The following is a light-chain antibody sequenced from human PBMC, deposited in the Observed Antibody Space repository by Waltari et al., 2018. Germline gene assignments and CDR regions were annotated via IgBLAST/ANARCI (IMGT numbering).Light chain of an antibody. J-gene: IGKJ2*01. V-gene: IGKV3-15*01. Sequence: ETVMTQSPVTLSVSPGESVTLSCRASQSISRDLAWYQQRPGQPPRLLIYSASTRAANIPARVSGSGSGTEFTLTIGSLQSEDFAIYYCQQYYDWPPYTFGQGTKLEI. CDR1: QSISRD. CDR3: QQYYDWPPYT. CDR2: SAS.